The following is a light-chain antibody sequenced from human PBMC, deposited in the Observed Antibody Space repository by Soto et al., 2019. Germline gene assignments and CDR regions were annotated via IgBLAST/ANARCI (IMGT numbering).Light chain of an antibody. J-gene: IGKJ4*01. CDR2: DAS. CDR1: QDISNY. CDR3: QQYDNRPLT. V-gene: IGKV1-33*01. Sequence: DIQMTQPPSSLSASVGDRVTITFQASQDISNYLNWYQQKPGKAAKLLIYDASNLETGVPSRFSGSGSGTDFTFTISSLQPEDIATYYCQQYDNRPLTFGGGTKVDIK.